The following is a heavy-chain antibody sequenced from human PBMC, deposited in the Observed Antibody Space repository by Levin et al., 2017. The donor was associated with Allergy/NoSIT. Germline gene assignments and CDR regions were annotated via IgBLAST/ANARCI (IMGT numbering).Heavy chain of an antibody. CDR3: ARDRYYYGSGSLQPEYYDYGMDV. D-gene: IGHD3-10*01. Sequence: GESLKISCAASGFTFSSYAMHWVRQAPGKGLEWVAVISYDGSNKYYADSVKGRFTISRDNSKNTLYLQMNSLRAEDTAVYYCARDRYYYGSGSLQPEYYDYGMDVWGQGTTVTVSS. CDR1: GFTFSSYA. V-gene: IGHV3-30-3*01. J-gene: IGHJ6*02. CDR2: ISYDGSNK.